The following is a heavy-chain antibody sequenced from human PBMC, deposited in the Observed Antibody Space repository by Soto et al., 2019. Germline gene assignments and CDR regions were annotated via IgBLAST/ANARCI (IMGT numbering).Heavy chain of an antibody. CDR2: IIPIFGTA. CDR1: GGTFSSYA. CDR3: ARGRAYCISTSCYYYYGMDV. J-gene: IGHJ6*02. V-gene: IGHV1-69*13. D-gene: IGHD2-2*01. Sequence: SVKVSCKASGGTFSSYAISWVRQAPGQGLEWMGGIIPIFGTANYAQKFQGRVTITADESTSTAYMELSSLSFEDTAVYYCARGRAYCISTSCYYYYGMDVWGQGTTVTVSS.